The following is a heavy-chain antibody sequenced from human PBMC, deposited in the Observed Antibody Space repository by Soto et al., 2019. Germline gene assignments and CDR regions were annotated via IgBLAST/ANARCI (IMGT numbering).Heavy chain of an antibody. CDR1: GGSFSGYY. J-gene: IGHJ3*02. CDR2: INHSGST. Sequence: SETLSLTCIISGGSFSGYYWGWIRQPPGKGLEWLGQINHSGSTHYNPSLESRVLISVDTSKNLFALNLTSVTAADTAVYYCARIKGLRRHGAVDIWCQGTRVT. D-gene: IGHD3-10*01. CDR3: ARIKGLRRHGAVDI. V-gene: IGHV4-34*01.